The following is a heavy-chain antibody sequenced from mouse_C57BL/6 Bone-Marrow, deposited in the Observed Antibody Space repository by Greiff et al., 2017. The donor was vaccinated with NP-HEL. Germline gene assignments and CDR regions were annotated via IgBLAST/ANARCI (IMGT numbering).Heavy chain of an antibody. CDR1: GFTFSDYG. CDR2: ISSGSGTI. D-gene: IGHD2-3*01. J-gene: IGHJ2*01. CDR3: ARSSDDPDY. Sequence: EVMLVESGGGLVKPGGSLKLSCAASGFTFSDYGMHWVCQAPEKGLEWVAYISSGSGTIYYADTVKGRFTISRDNAKNTLFLQMTSLRSEDTAMYYCARSSDDPDYWGQGTTLTVSS. V-gene: IGHV5-17*01.